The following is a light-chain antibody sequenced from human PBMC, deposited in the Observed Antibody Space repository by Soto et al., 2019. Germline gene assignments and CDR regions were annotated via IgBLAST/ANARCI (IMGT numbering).Light chain of an antibody. CDR3: QQYDILPIT. CDR2: DAS. CDR1: RDINIY. Sequence: DIQMTQSPSSLFASVGDRVTIICQATRDINIYLNWYQQKPGKAPNLLIYDASNLEIGVPSRFSGSGSGAHFTFTISSLQTEDIGTYYCQQYDILPITFGRGTRLEIK. V-gene: IGKV1-33*01. J-gene: IGKJ5*01.